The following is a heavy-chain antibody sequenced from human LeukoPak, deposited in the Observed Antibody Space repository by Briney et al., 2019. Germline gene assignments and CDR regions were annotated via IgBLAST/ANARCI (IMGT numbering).Heavy chain of an antibody. D-gene: IGHD1-1*01. J-gene: IGHJ4*02. CDR2: INAGNGDT. Sequence: ASVKVSCKASGYTFTSYAMHWVRQAPGHRLEWMGWINAGNGDTKYSQEFQGRVTISRDTSASTAYMEMSSLRSEDMAVYYCAIRSGRTDYWGQGTLVTVSS. V-gene: IGHV1-3*03. CDR1: GYTFTSYA. CDR3: AIRSGRTDY.